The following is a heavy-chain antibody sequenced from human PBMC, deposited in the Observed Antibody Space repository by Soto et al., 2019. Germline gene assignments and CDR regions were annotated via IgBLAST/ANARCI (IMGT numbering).Heavy chain of an antibody. Sequence: PGGSLRLSCAASGSTFSNYAMNWVRQAPGKGLEWVSGISGSGDSTYYADSVKGRFTISRDNSKNTLYLQMNSLRAEDTAVYYCAKGYFYDSHGPYYFDYWGQGTLVTVSS. J-gene: IGHJ4*02. D-gene: IGHD3-22*01. CDR2: ISGSGDST. CDR3: AKGYFYDSHGPYYFDY. V-gene: IGHV3-23*01. CDR1: GSTFSNYA.